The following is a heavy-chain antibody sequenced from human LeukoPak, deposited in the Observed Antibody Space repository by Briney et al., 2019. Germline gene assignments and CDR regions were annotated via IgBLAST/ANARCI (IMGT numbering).Heavy chain of an antibody. CDR3: ARLKEPRSSGWVLFGL. V-gene: IGHV4-59*08. Sequence: SETLSLTCTVSGGSISSYYWSWIRQPPGKGLEWIGYIYYSGSTNYNPSLKSRVTISVDTSKNQFSLKLSSVTAADTAVYYCARLKEPRSSGWVLFGLWGQGTLVTVSS. CDR1: GGSISSYY. D-gene: IGHD6-19*01. CDR2: IYYSGST. J-gene: IGHJ4*02.